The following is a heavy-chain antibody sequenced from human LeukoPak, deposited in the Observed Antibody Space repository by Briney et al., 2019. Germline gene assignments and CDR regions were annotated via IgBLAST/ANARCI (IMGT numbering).Heavy chain of an antibody. D-gene: IGHD1-14*01. Sequence: SETLSLTCTVSGGSISSGDYYWSWIRQPPGKGLEWIGYIYYSGSTYYNPSLKSRVTISVDTSKNQFSLKLSSVTAADTAVYYCTRRARGNRAYYFDYWGQGTLVTVSS. CDR2: IYYSGST. CDR3: TRRARGNRAYYFDY. CDR1: GGSISSGDYY. J-gene: IGHJ4*02. V-gene: IGHV4-30-4*01.